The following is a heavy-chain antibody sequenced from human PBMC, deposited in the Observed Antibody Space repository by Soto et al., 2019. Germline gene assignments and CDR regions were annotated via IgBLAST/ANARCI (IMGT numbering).Heavy chain of an antibody. V-gene: IGHV1-69*01. CDR1: GGTFSSYA. CDR2: IIPIFGTA. D-gene: IGHD5-12*01. J-gene: IGHJ5*02. Sequence: GASVKVSCKASGGTFSSYAISWVRQAPGQGLEWMGGIIPIFGTANYAQKFQGRVTITADESTSTAYMELSSLRSEDTAVYYCARTSYSGYDINWFDPWGQGTLVTVSS. CDR3: ARTSYSGYDINWFDP.